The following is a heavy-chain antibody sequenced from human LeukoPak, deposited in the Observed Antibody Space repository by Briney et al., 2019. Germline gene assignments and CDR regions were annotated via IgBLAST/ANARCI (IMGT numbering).Heavy chain of an antibody. D-gene: IGHD3-16*01. V-gene: IGHV3-48*03. J-gene: IGHJ6*03. Sequence: GGSLRLSXAASGFTFSSYEMNWIRQAPGKGLEWVSYISSSGSTIYYADSVKGRFTISRDNAKNSLYLQMNSLRAEDTAVYYCARDHYDSYYMDVWGKGTTVTVSS. CDR2: ISSSGSTI. CDR1: GFTFSSYE. CDR3: ARDHYDSYYMDV.